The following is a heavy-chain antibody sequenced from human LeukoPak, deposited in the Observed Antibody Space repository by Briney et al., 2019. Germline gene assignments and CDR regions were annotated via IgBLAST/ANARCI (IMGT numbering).Heavy chain of an antibody. CDR1: GFTFSNYG. D-gene: IGHD6-19*01. J-gene: IGHJ4*02. V-gene: IGHV3-23*01. CDR3: AKDRWGAVASFDY. CDR2: ISGSGGST. Sequence: PGGSLRLSCAASGFTFSNYGMSWVRQAPGKGLEWVSDISGSGGSTYYAESVKGRFTISRDNSKNTLYLQMNSLGTEDTAVYYCAKDRWGAVASFDYWGQGTLVTVSS.